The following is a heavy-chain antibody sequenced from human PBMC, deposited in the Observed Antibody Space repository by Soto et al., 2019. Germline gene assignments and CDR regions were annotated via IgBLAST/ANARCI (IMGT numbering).Heavy chain of an antibody. CDR3: ARGGRWELDYYPDAFDI. D-gene: IGHD1-26*01. Sequence: GASVKVSCKASGYTFTSYAMHWVRQAPGQRLEWMGWINAGNGNTKYSQKFQGRVTITRDTSASTAYMELSSLRSEDTAVYYCARGGRWELDYYPDAFDIWGQGTMVTVSS. V-gene: IGHV1-3*01. J-gene: IGHJ3*02. CDR2: INAGNGNT. CDR1: GYTFTSYA.